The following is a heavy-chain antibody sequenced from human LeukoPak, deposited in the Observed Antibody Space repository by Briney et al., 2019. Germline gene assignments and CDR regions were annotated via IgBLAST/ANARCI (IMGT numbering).Heavy chain of an antibody. J-gene: IGHJ4*02. CDR2: IYYSGST. CDR3: ASRRIAAADYYFDY. V-gene: IGHV4-59*05. D-gene: IGHD6-13*01. Sequence: SETLSLTCTVSGGSISSYYWSWIRQPPGKGLEWIGSIYYSGSTYYNPSLKSRVTISVDTSKNQFSLKLSSVTAADTAVYYCASRRIAAADYYFDYWGQGTLVTVSS. CDR1: GGSISSYY.